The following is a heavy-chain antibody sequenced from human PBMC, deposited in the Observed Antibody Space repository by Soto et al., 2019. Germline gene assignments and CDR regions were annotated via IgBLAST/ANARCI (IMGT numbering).Heavy chain of an antibody. D-gene: IGHD2-2*01. CDR3: ATYHCSSTSCFDAFDI. Sequence: ASVKVSCKASGGTFSSYAISWVRQAPGQGLEWMGRIIPILGIANYAQKFQGRVTITADKSTTTAYMELSSLRSEDTAVYYCATYHCSSTSCFDAFDIWGQGTMVTVSS. CDR1: GGTFSSYA. V-gene: IGHV1-69*04. J-gene: IGHJ3*02. CDR2: IIPILGIA.